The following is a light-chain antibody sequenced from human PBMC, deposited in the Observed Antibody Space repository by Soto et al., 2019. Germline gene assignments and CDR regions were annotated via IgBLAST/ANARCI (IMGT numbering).Light chain of an antibody. Sequence: QSVLTQPPSASGSPGQSVTISCTGTSSDVGGYNYVSWYQQHPGKAPKLLIYEVSQRPSGVPDRFSGSKSGSTASLTVSGLQADDEADYYCISYAGSNNFVFGTGTKVTVL. CDR2: EVS. V-gene: IGLV2-8*01. CDR1: SSDVGGYNY. CDR3: ISYAGSNNFV. J-gene: IGLJ1*01.